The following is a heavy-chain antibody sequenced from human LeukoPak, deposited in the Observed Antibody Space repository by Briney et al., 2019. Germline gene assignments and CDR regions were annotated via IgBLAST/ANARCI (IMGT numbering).Heavy chain of an antibody. V-gene: IGHV1-3*01. CDR1: GYTFTSYA. J-gene: IGHJ3*02. D-gene: IGHD2-21*02. CDR3: ASTGSVVVTAPDAFDI. Sequence: GASVKVSCKASGYTFTSYAMHWVRQAPGQRLEWMGWINAGNGNTKYSQKFQGRVTITRDTSASTAYMELSSLRSEDTAVYYCASTGSVVVTAPDAFDIWGQGTMVTVSS. CDR2: INAGNGNT.